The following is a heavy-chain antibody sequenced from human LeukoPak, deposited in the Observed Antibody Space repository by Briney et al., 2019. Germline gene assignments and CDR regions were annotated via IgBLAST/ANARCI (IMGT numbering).Heavy chain of an antibody. CDR1: GFTFNNYA. CDR2: ITSSGST. Sequence: GGSLRLSCGASGFTFNNYAMNWVRQAPGKGLEWVSVITSSGSTYYADSVKGRFTISRDNSKNTLYLQMNSLRAEDTAIYYCAKDLYGDYDFDCWGRETLVTVSS. V-gene: IGHV3-23*01. CDR3: AKDLYGDYDFDC. J-gene: IGHJ4*02. D-gene: IGHD4-17*01.